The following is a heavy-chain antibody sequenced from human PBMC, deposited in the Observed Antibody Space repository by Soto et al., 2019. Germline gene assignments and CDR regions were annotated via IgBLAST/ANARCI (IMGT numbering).Heavy chain of an antibody. CDR3: ARDRYSSGWYDFDY. CDR2: IWYDGSNK. CDR1: GFTFSSYG. J-gene: IGHJ4*02. V-gene: IGHV3-33*01. D-gene: IGHD6-19*01. Sequence: QVQLVESGGGVVKPGRSLRLSCAASGFTFSSYGMHWVRQAPGKGLEWVAVIWYDGSNKYYADSVKGRFTISRDNSKNTLYLQMNSLRAEDTAVYYCARDRYSSGWYDFDYWGQGTLVTVSS.